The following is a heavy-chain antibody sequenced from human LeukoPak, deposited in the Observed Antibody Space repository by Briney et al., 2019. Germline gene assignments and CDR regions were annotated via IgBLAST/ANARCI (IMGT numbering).Heavy chain of an antibody. Sequence: GGSLRLSCAASGFTFSSYAIHWVRQAPGKGLEWVAVISYDGRNKYYADSVKGRFTISRDNSKNTLYLQMNSLRADDTAVYFCAKVGYPTVTNDAFDIWGQGTMVTVSS. CDR1: GFTFSSYA. CDR3: AKVGYPTVTNDAFDI. V-gene: IGHV3-30*04. D-gene: IGHD4-17*01. CDR2: ISYDGRNK. J-gene: IGHJ3*02.